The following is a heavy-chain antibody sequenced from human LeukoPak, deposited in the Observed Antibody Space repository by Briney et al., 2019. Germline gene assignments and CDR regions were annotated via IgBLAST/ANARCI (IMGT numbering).Heavy chain of an antibody. D-gene: IGHD6-13*01. CDR1: GGSIRSSSYY. CDR2: IYYSGST. Sequence: SETLSLTCTVSGGSIRSSSYYWGWIRQPPGKGLEGIGTIYYSGSTYYNPSLKSRVTISVDTSKNQFSLKLISVTAADTAVYYCAREPIAAAFWFDPWGQGTLVTVSS. CDR3: AREPIAAAFWFDP. J-gene: IGHJ5*02. V-gene: IGHV4-39*07.